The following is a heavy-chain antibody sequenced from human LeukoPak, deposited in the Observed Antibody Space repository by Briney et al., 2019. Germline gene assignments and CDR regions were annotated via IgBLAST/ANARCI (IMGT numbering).Heavy chain of an antibody. J-gene: IGHJ3*02. CDR1: GGTFSSYA. CDR2: IIPIFGTA. CDR3: ARDRADTAMAFLGGRAFDI. Sequence: SVNVSCKASGGTFSSYAISWVRQAPGQGLEWMGGIIPIFGTANYAQKLQGRVTITADESTSTAYMELSNLRSEDTAVYYWARDRADTAMAFLGGRAFDIWGQGKMVTVSS. D-gene: IGHD5-18*01. V-gene: IGHV1-69*01.